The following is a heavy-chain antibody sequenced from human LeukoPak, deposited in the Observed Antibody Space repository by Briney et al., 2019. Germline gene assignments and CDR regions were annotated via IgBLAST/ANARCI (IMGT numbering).Heavy chain of an antibody. J-gene: IGHJ3*02. CDR2: ISSRSDYI. D-gene: IGHD3-22*01. CDR3: ARWFSRVVVVINSDDAFDI. CDR1: TFTFSSYS. V-gene: IGHV3-21*01. Sequence: PGGSLRLSCAASTFTFSSYSMNWVRQAPGKGLEWVSSISSRSDYIYYADSVKGRFTISRDNAENSLYLQMNSLRAEDTAVYYCARWFSRVVVVINSDDAFDIWGQGTMVTVSS.